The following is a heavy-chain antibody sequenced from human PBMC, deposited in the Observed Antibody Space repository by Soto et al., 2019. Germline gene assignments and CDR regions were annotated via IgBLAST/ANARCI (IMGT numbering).Heavy chain of an antibody. D-gene: IGHD2-21*02. Sequence: RASVKVSCKASGDIFTRYSFSWVRQAPGQGLEWMGGVIPLFGTANYGQKFQGRVTITADKSTSTAFMDIRGLRSDDTAVYYCAGAPAGDYYYYYKFDVWGQGTAVTVSS. J-gene: IGHJ6*02. CDR1: GDIFTRYS. CDR3: AGAPAGDYYYYYKFDV. CDR2: VIPLFGTA. V-gene: IGHV1-69*06.